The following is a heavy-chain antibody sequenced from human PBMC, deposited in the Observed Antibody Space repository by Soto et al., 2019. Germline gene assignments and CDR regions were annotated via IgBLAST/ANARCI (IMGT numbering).Heavy chain of an antibody. Sequence: GGSLRLSCAASGFTFSSYAMSWVRQAPGKGLEWVSAISGSGGSTYYADSVKGRFTISRDNSKNTLYLQMNSLRAEDTAVYYCARLYYYGSGTPRSYCDYWGQGTLVTVSS. CDR2: ISGSGGST. D-gene: IGHD3-10*01. CDR1: GFTFSSYA. J-gene: IGHJ4*02. V-gene: IGHV3-23*01. CDR3: ARLYYYGSGTPRSYCDY.